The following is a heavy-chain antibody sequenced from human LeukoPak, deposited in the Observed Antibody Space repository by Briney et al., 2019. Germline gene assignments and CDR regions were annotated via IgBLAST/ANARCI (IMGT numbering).Heavy chain of an antibody. V-gene: IGHV3-21*01. CDR1: GFTFSSYS. Sequence: GGSLRLSCAASGFTFSSYSMNWVRQAPGKGLEWVSSISSSSSYIYYADSVKGRFTTSRDNAKNSLYLQMNSLRAEDTAVYYCARDVGDGYNAYDYWAREPWSPSPQ. J-gene: IGHJ4*02. CDR3: ARDVGDGYNAYDY. CDR2: ISSSSSYI. D-gene: IGHD5-24*01.